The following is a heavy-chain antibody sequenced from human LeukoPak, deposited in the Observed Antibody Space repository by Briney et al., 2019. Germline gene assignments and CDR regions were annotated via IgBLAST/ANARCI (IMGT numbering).Heavy chain of an antibody. CDR3: AKSTRAVMAMMDV. CDR1: GFTFDDYA. V-gene: IGHV3-9*01. J-gene: IGHJ6*04. D-gene: IGHD3-16*01. CDR2: ISWNSGRR. Sequence: GGSLRLSCVGSGFTFDDYAMHWVRQAPGKGLEWVSGISWNSGRRGYADSVKGRFTISRDNAKNSLFLQMNSLRAEDTAVYFCAKSTRAVMAMMDVWGKGTTVTVSS.